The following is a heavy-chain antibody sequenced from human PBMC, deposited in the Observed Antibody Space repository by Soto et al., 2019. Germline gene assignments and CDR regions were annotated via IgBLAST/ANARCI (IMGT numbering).Heavy chain of an antibody. D-gene: IGHD3-10*01. CDR1: GYTFPNYD. CDR2: IGSYTGNT. CDR3: ATQKDFGPYNFDY. V-gene: IGHV1-18*01. J-gene: IGHJ4*02. Sequence: ASVKVSCKTSGYTFPNYDISWVRQAPGQGLEWMGWIGSYTGNTNYAQNLQGRVTMTRDTSTNTAYMELRSLRSDDTAIYFCATQKDFGPYNFDYWGQGTLVTVSS.